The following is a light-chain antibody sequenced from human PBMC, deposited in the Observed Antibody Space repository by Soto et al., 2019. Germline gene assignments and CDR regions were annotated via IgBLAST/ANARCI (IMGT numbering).Light chain of an antibody. V-gene: IGKV3-20*01. J-gene: IGKJ5*01. CDR1: QSVSNSY. Sequence: EIVLTQSPCTLSFSPWERSALSCMASQSVSNSYLAWYQQKPGQAPRLLMYGASNRATGIPDRFSGSGSETDFTLTISRLEPEDFAAYYCQQYGTTRITFGQGTRLEIK. CDR2: GAS. CDR3: QQYGTTRIT.